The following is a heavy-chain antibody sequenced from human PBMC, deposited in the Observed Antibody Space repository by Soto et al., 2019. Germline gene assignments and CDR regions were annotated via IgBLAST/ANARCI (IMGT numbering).Heavy chain of an antibody. CDR1: GFTFSSYA. CDR3: ARAQYGDYYYGMDV. V-gene: IGHV3-30-3*01. D-gene: IGHD4-17*01. J-gene: IGHJ6*02. Sequence: QVQLVESGGGVVQPGRSLRLACVASGFTFSSYAMHWVRQAPGKGLEWVAVISYDGSNKYYADSVKGRFTISRDNSKNTLHLQMNSLRVEDTSVYYCARAQYGDYYYGMDVWGQGTTVTVSS. CDR2: ISYDGSNK.